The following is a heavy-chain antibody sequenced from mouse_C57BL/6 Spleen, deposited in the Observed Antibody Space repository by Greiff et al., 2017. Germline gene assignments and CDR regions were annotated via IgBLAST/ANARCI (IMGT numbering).Heavy chain of an antibody. Sequence: QVQLQQSGAELVRPGTSVKMSCKASGYTFTSYWMHWVKQRPGQGLEWIGYINPSSGYTKYNQKFKDKATLTADKSSSTAYMQLSSLTYEDSAVYYCARSPIYDYEGFAYWGQGTLVTVSA. D-gene: IGHD2-4*01. CDR1: GYTFTSYW. V-gene: IGHV1-7*01. CDR3: ARSPIYDYEGFAY. CDR2: INPSSGYT. J-gene: IGHJ3*01.